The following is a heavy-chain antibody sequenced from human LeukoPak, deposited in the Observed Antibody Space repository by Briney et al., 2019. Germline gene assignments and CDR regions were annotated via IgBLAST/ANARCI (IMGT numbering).Heavy chain of an antibody. CDR1: GGSFSGYY. CDR2: INHSGST. CDR3: ARLVVAANPYYYYYYMDV. D-gene: IGHD2-15*01. V-gene: IGHV4-34*01. Sequence: SETLSLTCAVYGGSFSGYYWSWIRQPPGKGLEWIGEINHSGSTNYNPSLKSRVTISVDTSKNQFSLKLSSVTAADTAVYYCARLVVAANPYYYYYYMDVWGKGTTVTVSS. J-gene: IGHJ6*03.